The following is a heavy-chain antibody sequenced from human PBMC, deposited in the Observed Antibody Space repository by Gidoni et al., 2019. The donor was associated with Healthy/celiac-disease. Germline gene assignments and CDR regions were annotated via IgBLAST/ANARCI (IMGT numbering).Heavy chain of an antibody. CDR3: AREWTKVFHYDPEEPNWLDP. D-gene: IGHD3-22*01. Sequence: VQLVESGGGVVQPGRSLSLSCSASGFTFRSYGMHWVRQAPGKGLEWVAVIWYDGRNKYYAESVKGRFTSSRDNSKNTLYLQMNSLRAEDTAVDYGAREWTKVFHYDPEEPNWLDPWGQGTLVTVSS. V-gene: IGHV3-33*01. CDR1: GFTFRSYG. CDR2: IWYDGRNK. J-gene: IGHJ5*02.